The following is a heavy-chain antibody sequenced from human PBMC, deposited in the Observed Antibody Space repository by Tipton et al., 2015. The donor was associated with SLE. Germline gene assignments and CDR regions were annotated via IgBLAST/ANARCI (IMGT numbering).Heavy chain of an antibody. CDR3: TKEGRYGDNAPRSFDL. Sequence: SLRLSCAASGFTFSSYGMHWVRQAPGKGLEWVAVIWYDGSNRYYVDSVKGRFTISRDNSKNTLYLQMNSLRAEDTAVYYCTKEGRYGDNAPRSFDLWGRGTLVAVSS. J-gene: IGHJ2*01. CDR2: IWYDGSNR. CDR1: GFTFSSYG. D-gene: IGHD4-17*01. V-gene: IGHV3-30*18.